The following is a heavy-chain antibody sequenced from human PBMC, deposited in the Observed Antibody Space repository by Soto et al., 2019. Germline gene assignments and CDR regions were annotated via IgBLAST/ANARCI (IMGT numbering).Heavy chain of an antibody. J-gene: IGHJ5*02. D-gene: IGHD3-3*01. CDR1: GGSISSGGYD. V-gene: IGHV4-31*03. CDR2: IYYSGST. CDR3: ARVRITIFGVVIKPNWFDP. Sequence: PSETLSLTCTVSGGSISSGGYDWSWIRQHPXKGLEWIGYIYYSGSTYYNPSLKSRVTISVDTSKNQFSLKLSSVTAADTAVYYCARVRITIFGVVIKPNWFDPWGQGTLVTVSS.